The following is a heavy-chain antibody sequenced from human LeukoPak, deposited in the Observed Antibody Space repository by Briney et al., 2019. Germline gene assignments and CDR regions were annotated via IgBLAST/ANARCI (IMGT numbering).Heavy chain of an antibody. V-gene: IGHV1-2*02. D-gene: IGHD6-19*01. J-gene: IGHJ3*02. Sequence: GASVKVSCKASGYTFTGYYMHWVRQAPGQGLEWMGWINPNSGGTNYAQKFQGRVTMTRDTSISTAYMELSRLRSDDTAVYYCARDSGIWKVAGRKNAFDIWGQGTMVTVSS. CDR2: INPNSGGT. CDR1: GYTFTGYY. CDR3: ARDSGIWKVAGRKNAFDI.